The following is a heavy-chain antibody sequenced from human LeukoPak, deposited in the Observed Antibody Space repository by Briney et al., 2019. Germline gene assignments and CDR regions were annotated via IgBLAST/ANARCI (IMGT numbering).Heavy chain of an antibody. V-gene: IGHV3-53*01. J-gene: IGHJ4*02. CDR1: EFTVSSNY. CDR3: ARDPHSSGWLFDY. Sequence: GGSLRLSCAASEFTVSSNYMSWVRQAPGKGLEWVSVIYATGNTYYADSVKGRFTISRDNSKNTVYLQMNSLRAEDTALYYCARDPHSSGWLFDYWGQGTLVSVSS. CDR2: IYATGNT. D-gene: IGHD6-19*01.